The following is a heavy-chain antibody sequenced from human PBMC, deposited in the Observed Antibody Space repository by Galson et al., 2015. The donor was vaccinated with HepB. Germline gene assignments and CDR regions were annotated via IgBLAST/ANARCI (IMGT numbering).Heavy chain of an antibody. CDR2: IPGKGESP. D-gene: IGHD5-18*01. Sequence: SLRLSCAASGFAFDSHAMSWVRQAPGRGLEWISGIPGKGESPFYADSVKGRFTVSKDNSNNMLYLQMNSLGAEDAGLYFCAKGYGLFDSWGQGILVTVSS. V-gene: IGHV3-23*01. CDR3: AKGYGLFDS. J-gene: IGHJ5*01. CDR1: GFAFDSHA.